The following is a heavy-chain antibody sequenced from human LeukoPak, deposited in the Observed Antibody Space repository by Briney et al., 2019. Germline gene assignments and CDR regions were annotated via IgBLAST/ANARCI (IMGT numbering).Heavy chain of an antibody. CDR1: GGSISSGDYY. V-gene: IGHV4-30-4*01. D-gene: IGHD1/OR15-1a*01. Sequence: SETLSLTCTVSGGSISSGDYYWSWIRQPPGKGLEWIGYIYYSGSTYYNPSLKSRVTISVDTSKNQFSLELSSVTAADTAVYYCARGTTRHVDSETIWGQGTMVTVSS. CDR2: IYYSGST. J-gene: IGHJ3*02. CDR3: ARGTTRHVDSETI.